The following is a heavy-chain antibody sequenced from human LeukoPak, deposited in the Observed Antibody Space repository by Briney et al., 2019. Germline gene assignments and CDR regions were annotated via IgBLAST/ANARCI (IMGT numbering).Heavy chain of an antibody. Sequence: SVKVSCKASGGTFSSYAISWVRQAPGQGLEWMGGIIPIFGTANYAQKFQGRVTITADESTSTAYMELSSLRSEDTAVYYRAREGGSSSWYVHDAFDIWGQGTMVTVSS. CDR1: GGTFSSYA. CDR2: IIPIFGTA. CDR3: AREGGSSSWYVHDAFDI. J-gene: IGHJ3*02. V-gene: IGHV1-69*01. D-gene: IGHD6-13*01.